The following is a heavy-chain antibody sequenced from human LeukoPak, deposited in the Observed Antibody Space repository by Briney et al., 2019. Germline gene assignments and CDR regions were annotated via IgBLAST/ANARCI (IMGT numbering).Heavy chain of an antibody. V-gene: IGHV3-21*01. J-gene: IGHJ4*02. CDR2: ISSSSSYI. CDR1: GFTFSSYS. D-gene: IGHD3-3*01. Sequence: PGGSLRLSCAASGFTFSSYSMNWVRQVPGKGLEWVSSISSSSSYIYYADSVKGRFTISRDNAKNSLYLQMNSLRAEDTAVYYCAKDPGYDFWSGYSYFDYWGQGTLVTVSS. CDR3: AKDPGYDFWSGYSYFDY.